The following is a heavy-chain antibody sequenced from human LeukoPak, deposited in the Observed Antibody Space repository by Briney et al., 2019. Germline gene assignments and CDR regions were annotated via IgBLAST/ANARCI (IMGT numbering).Heavy chain of an antibody. CDR1: GGSLSDYY. J-gene: IGHJ5*02. CDR3: ARLITIFGVVKRFDP. D-gene: IGHD3-3*01. CDR2: IYYSGST. Sequence: SETLSLTCAVYGGSLSDYYWSWIRQPPGKGLEWIGYIYYSGSTNYNPSLKSRVTISVDTSKNQFSLKLSSVTAADTAVYYCARLITIFGVVKRFDPWGQGTLVTVSS. V-gene: IGHV4-59*08.